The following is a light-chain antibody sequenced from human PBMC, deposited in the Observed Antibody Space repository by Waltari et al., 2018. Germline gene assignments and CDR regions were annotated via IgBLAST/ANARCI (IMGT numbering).Light chain of an antibody. CDR2: KAS. V-gene: IGKV1-5*03. CDR1: QSIVSW. CDR3: QQYFSGCT. Sequence: DIQMTQSPSTLSASVGDRVTITCRASQSIVSWVAWYQQKPGKAPKLLIDKASSLQSGVPSTFSGSGSGTDFTLTISSLQPDDCATYYCQQYFSGCTFGQGTNLEIK. J-gene: IGKJ2*02.